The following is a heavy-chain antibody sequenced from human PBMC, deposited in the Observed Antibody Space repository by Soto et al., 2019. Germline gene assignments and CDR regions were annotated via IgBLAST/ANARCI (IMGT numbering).Heavy chain of an antibody. CDR1: GFTFSDYF. J-gene: IGHJ5*02. CDR2: ISGSSDNI. CDR3: ARDSARIVVVQRVDGDNWLDP. D-gene: IGHD2-2*01. Sequence: GGSLRLSCAASGFTFSDYFMSWIRQAPGKGLEWVSFISGSSDNIKYADSVKGRFTISRDNAKNSLYLQMNSLRAEDTAVYYCARDSARIVVVQRVDGDNWLDPWGQGTLVTVSS. V-gene: IGHV3-11*06.